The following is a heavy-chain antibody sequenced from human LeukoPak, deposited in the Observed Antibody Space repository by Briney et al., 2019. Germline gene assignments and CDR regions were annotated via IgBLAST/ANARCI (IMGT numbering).Heavy chain of an antibody. J-gene: IGHJ4*02. CDR1: GGSFSGYY. V-gene: IGHV4-34*01. CDR2: INHSGST. Sequence: PSETLSLTCAVYGGSFSGYYWSWIRQPPGKGLEWIGEINHSGSTNYNPSLKSRVTISVDTSKNQFSLKLSSVTAADTAVYYRARGRYYDFWSGYFPRAHFDYWGQGTLVTVSS. CDR3: ARGRYYDFWSGYFPRAHFDY. D-gene: IGHD3-3*01.